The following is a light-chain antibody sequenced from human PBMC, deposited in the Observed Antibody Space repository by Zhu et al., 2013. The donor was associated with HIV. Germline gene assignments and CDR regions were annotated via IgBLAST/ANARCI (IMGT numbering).Light chain of an antibody. J-gene: IGKJ1*01. CDR3: QQYNGYST. CDR1: QSISSY. CDR2: KAS. V-gene: IGKV1-5*03. Sequence: DIQMTQSPSSLSASVGDRVTITCRASQSISSYLNWYQQKPGKAPNLLIYKASSLGSGTPSRFSGRGSGTEFTLTISSLQPDDFATYYCQQYNGYSTFGQGTKVEIK.